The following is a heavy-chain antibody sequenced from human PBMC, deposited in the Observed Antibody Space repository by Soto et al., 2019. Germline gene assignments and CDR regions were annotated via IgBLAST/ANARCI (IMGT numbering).Heavy chain of an antibody. D-gene: IGHD2-2*01. CDR3: ARDLEDDIVVVPAARYYYYGMDV. Sequence: GGSLRLSCAASGFTFSSYSMNWVRQAPGKGLEWVSSISSSSSYIYYADSVKGRFTISRDNAKNSLYLQMNSLRAEDTAVYYWARDLEDDIVVVPAARYYYYGMDVWGQGTTVTVSS. J-gene: IGHJ6*02. V-gene: IGHV3-21*01. CDR2: ISSSSSYI. CDR1: GFTFSSYS.